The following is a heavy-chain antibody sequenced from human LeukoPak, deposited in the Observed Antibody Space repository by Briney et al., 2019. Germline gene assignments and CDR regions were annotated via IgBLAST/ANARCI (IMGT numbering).Heavy chain of an antibody. CDR1: GFTFSSYS. V-gene: IGHV3-48*01. CDR2: ISSSSSTI. J-gene: IGHJ4*02. Sequence: GGSLRLSCAASGFTFSSYSMNWVRQAPGKGLEWVSYISSSSSTICYADSAKGRFTISRDNAKNSLYLQMNSLRAEDTAVYYCARDPVYYDSSGFDYWGQGTLVTVSS. D-gene: IGHD3-22*01. CDR3: ARDPVYYDSSGFDY.